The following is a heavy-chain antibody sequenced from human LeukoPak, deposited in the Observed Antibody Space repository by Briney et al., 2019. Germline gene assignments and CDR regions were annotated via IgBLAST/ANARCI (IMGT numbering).Heavy chain of an antibody. CDR2: ISSSRSTI. Sequence: GGSLRLSCAASGFTLSAYYMSWIRQAPGRGVEWISYISSSRSTIYYADSVKGRYTLSRDNAKNPLYVQMNTVRAEHHAVYLFAIDRMCKAYRYGFDYWGQGTLVTVSS. J-gene: IGHJ4*02. D-gene: IGHD2-21*01. CDR3: AIDRMCKAYRYGFDY. V-gene: IGHV3-11*01. CDR1: GFTLSAYY.